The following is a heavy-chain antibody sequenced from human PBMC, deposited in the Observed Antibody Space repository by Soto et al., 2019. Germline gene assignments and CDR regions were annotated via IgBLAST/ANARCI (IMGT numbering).Heavy chain of an antibody. CDR2: IYYSGSN. D-gene: IGHD3-3*01. V-gene: IGHV4-31*03. Sequence: QVQLQESGPGLVKPSQTLSLTCTVSGGSISSGGYYWSWIRQQPGKGLEGIGYIYYSGSNYYNPSLKSRVTISVETSKKQFSLKLSSVTAADTTVYYCARDRAFGGDYYMDGWGKGTTVTVSS. J-gene: IGHJ6*03. CDR1: GGSISSGGYY. CDR3: ARDRAFGGDYYMDG.